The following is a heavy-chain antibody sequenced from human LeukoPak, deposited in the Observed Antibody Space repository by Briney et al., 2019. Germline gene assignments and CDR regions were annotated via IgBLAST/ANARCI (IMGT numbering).Heavy chain of an antibody. CDR2: INAGNGNT. V-gene: IGHV1-3*01. CDR1: GYTFTSYA. CDR3: ARAPSRPNKNWFDP. J-gene: IGHJ5*02. Sequence: ASVKVSCKASGYTFTSYAMHWVRQAPGQRLEWMGWINAGNGNTKYSQKFQGGVTITRDTSASTAYMELSGLRSEDTAVYYCARAPSRPNKNWFDPWGQGTLVTVSS. D-gene: IGHD1/OR15-1a*01.